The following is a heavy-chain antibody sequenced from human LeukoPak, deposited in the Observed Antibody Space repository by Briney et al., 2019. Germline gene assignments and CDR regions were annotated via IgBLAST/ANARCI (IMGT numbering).Heavy chain of an antibody. J-gene: IGHJ4*02. CDR3: ARTAIGE. D-gene: IGHD3-10*01. V-gene: IGHV3-23*01. CDR1: GFTFTSYA. Sequence: GGSLRLSCVASGFTFTSYAMSWVRQAPGKGLEWVSAISGGGGSIYYADSVKGRFTISRDNSKNTVYLQMNSLRDEDTAVYYCARTAIGEGGQGTLVTVSS. CDR2: ISGGGGSI.